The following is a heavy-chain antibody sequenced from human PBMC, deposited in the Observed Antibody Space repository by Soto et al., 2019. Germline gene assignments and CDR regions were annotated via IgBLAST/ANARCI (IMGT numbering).Heavy chain of an antibody. D-gene: IGHD3-10*01. CDR3: ARDQGVRGVISYYYYGMDV. V-gene: IGHV3-21*01. CDR2: ISSSSSYI. CDR1: GFTFSSYS. Sequence: EVQLVESGGGLVKPGGSLRLSCAASGFTFSSYSMNWVRQAPGKGLEWVSSISSSSSYIYYADSVKGRFTISRDNAKNSLYLQMNSLRAEDTAVYYCARDQGVRGVISYYYYGMDVWGQGTTVTVSS. J-gene: IGHJ6*02.